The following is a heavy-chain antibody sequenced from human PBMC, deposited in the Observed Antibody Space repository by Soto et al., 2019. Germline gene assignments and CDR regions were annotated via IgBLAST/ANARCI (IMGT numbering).Heavy chain of an antibody. J-gene: IGHJ4*02. CDR1: GGSFTGYY. Sequence: PAGTLSLTCAAYGGSFTGYYWSWIRQPPGKGLEWIGEINHSGSTNYNPSLKSRVTISVDTSKNQFSLKLSSVTAADTAVYYCARVARTSTSCYACFDYWGQGTLVTVSS. V-gene: IGHV4-34*01. CDR2: INHSGST. CDR3: ARVARTSTSCYACFDY. D-gene: IGHD2-2*01.